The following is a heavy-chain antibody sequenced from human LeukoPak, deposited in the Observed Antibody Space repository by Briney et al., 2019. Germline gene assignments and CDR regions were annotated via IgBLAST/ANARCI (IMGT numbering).Heavy chain of an antibody. V-gene: IGHV3-7*01. CDR3: ASRGYSYGSPALFVY. CDR1: GFTFSSYW. J-gene: IGHJ4*02. D-gene: IGHD5-18*01. Sequence: GGSLRLSCAASGFTFSSYWMSWVRQAPGKGLEWVANIKQDGSEKYYVDSVKSRFTISRDNAKNSLYLQMNSLRAEDTAVYYCASRGYSYGSPALFVYWGQGTLVTVSS. CDR2: IKQDGSEK.